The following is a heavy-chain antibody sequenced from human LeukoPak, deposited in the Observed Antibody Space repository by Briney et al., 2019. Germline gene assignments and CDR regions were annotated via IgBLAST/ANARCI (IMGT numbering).Heavy chain of an antibody. Sequence: PGGSLRLSCEASGFTFSDPYMSWIRQAPGKGLECLSYISGSGTDINYADSVRGRFTISRDNAKNLLYLQMNDLRAEDTAVYYCARDSLMLRGPLVIYYFDFWGQGTLVTVSS. J-gene: IGHJ4*02. CDR1: GFTFSDPY. CDR3: ARDSLMLRGPLVIYYFDF. D-gene: IGHD3-10*01. CDR2: ISGSGTDI. V-gene: IGHV3-11*01.